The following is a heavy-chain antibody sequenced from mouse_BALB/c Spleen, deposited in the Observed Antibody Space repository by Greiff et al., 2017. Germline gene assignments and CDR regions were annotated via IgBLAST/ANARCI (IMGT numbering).Heavy chain of an antibody. CDR1: GYSITSGYY. CDR2: ISYDGSN. V-gene: IGHV3-6*02. D-gene: IGHD2-3*01. CDR3: ARAFYDGYSYYAMDY. J-gene: IGHJ4*01. Sequence: EVKLEESGPGLVKPSQSLSLTCSVTGYSITSGYYWNWIRQFPGNKLEWMGYISYDGSNNYNPSLKNRISITRDTSKNQFFLKLNSVTTEDTATYYCARAFYDGYSYYAMDYWGQGTSVTVSS.